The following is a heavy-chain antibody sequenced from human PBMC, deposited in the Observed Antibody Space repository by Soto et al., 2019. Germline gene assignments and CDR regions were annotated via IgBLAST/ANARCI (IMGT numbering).Heavy chain of an antibody. CDR3: ARDLLPIRTLDY. Sequence: SVKVSCKASGGTFSSYAISWVRQAPGQGLEWMGGIIPIFGTANYAQKFQGRVTITADESTSTAYMELSSLRSEDTAVSYCARDLLPIRTLDYWGQGTLVTVSS. CDR2: IIPIFGTA. J-gene: IGHJ4*02. V-gene: IGHV1-69*13. CDR1: GGTFSSYA.